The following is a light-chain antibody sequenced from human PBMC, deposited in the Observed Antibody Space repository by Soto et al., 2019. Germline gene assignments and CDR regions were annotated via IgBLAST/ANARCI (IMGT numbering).Light chain of an antibody. CDR3: QQSSSTPQT. J-gene: IGKJ4*01. Sequence: DIQMTQSPSSLSASVGDRVTITCRASQSISNFLNWYQQKPGIAPRLLIHTTSSLQSGVPSRFSGSGSGTDITLTISSLQPEDFATYYCQQSSSTPQTFGGGTKVEI. CDR2: TTS. CDR1: QSISNF. V-gene: IGKV1-39*01.